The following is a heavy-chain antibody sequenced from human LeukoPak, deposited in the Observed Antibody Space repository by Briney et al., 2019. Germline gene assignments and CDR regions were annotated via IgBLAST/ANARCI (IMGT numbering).Heavy chain of an antibody. CDR3: CCSAY. D-gene: IGHD3-10*02. J-gene: IGHJ4*02. Sequence: SETLSLTCAVYGESFSAYYWTWIRQPPGKGLEWIGDINYSGNTNYNPSLESRLTISVDTPKKQFSLKLSSVTAADTAAYHCCCSAYWGQGALVTVSS. V-gene: IGHV4-34*01. CDR1: GESFSAYY. CDR2: INYSGNT.